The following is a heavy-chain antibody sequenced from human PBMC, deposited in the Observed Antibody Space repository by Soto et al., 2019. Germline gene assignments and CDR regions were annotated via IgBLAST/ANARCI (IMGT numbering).Heavy chain of an antibody. V-gene: IGHV4-61*01. Sequence: QVQLQESGPGLVKPSETLSLTCTVSGGSVSSGSYSWSWIRQPPGKGLEWIGYISYSGSTNYNSSLKGRGTISKDPSENQFSLKLSSVAAADTAVYYCGRYRTGGTGFDYWGQGTLVTVCS. J-gene: IGHJ4*02. D-gene: IGHD3-16*01. CDR2: ISYSGST. CDR3: GRYRTGGTGFDY. CDR1: GGSVSSGSYS.